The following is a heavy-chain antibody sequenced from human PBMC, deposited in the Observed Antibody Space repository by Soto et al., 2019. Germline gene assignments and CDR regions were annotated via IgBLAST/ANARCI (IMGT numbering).Heavy chain of an antibody. J-gene: IGHJ4*01. D-gene: IGHD2-21*02. CDR1: GYTFTSYA. CDR3: AWNIVVGTALDY. CDR2: INAGNGNT. Sequence: ASVKVYCKASGYTFTSYAMHWVRQAPGQRLEWMGWINAGNGNTKYSQKFQGRVTITRDTSASTAYMELSSLRSEDTAVYYCAWNIVVGTALDYCGQRTLVTVSS. V-gene: IGHV1-3*01.